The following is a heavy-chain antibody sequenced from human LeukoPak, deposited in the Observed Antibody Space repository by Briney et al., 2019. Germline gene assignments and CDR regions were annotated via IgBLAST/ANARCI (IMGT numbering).Heavy chain of an antibody. V-gene: IGHV1-8*01. Sequence: ASVKVSCKASGYTFTSYDINWGRQATGQGLELMGWMNPNSGNTGYAQKFQGRVTMTRNTSISQAYMELSSLRSEDTAVYYCAIRYSSSWYVFSNKFDYWGQGTLVTVSS. CDR3: AIRYSSSWYVFSNKFDY. CDR1: GYTFTSYD. CDR2: MNPNSGNT. D-gene: IGHD6-13*01. J-gene: IGHJ4*02.